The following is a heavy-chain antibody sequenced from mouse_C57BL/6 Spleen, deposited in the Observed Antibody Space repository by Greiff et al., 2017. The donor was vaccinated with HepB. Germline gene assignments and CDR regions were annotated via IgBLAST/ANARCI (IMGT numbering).Heavy chain of an antibody. CDR1: GYAFSSSW. D-gene: IGHD2-4*01. CDR3: ARSPDYSLAMDY. J-gene: IGHJ4*01. V-gene: IGHV1-82*01. CDR2: IYPGDGDT. Sequence: VKVVESGPELVKPGASVKISCKASGYAFSSSWMNWVKQRPGKGLEWIGRIYPGDGDTNYNGKFKGKATLTADKSSSTAYMQLSSLTSEDSAVYFCARSPDYSLAMDYWGQGTSVTVSS.